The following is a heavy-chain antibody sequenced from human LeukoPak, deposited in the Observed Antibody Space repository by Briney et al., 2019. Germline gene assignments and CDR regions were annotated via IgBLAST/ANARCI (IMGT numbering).Heavy chain of an antibody. V-gene: IGHV1-2*02. J-gene: IGHJ6*02. Sequence: ASVKVSCKASGYTFTGYYMHWVRQAPGQGLEWMGWINPNSGGTNYAQKFQGRVTMTRDTSISTAYMELSRLRSDDTAVYYCARDKIVATITRSYYYGMDVWGQGTTATVSS. CDR1: GYTFTGYY. D-gene: IGHD5-12*01. CDR3: ARDKIVATITRSYYYGMDV. CDR2: INPNSGGT.